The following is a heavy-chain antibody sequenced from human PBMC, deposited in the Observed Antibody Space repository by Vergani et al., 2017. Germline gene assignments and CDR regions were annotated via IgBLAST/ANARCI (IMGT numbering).Heavy chain of an antibody. CDR1: GFTFSSYG. D-gene: IGHD1-26*01. Sequence: QVQLVESGGGVVQPGRSLRLSCAASGFTFSSYGMHWVRQAPGKGLEWVAVIWYDGSNKYYADSVKGRVTISRDNSKNTLYLQMNSLRAEDTAVYYCARDLYSGSYIDYWGQGTLVTVSS. J-gene: IGHJ4*02. CDR3: ARDLYSGSYIDY. CDR2: IWYDGSNK. V-gene: IGHV3-33*01.